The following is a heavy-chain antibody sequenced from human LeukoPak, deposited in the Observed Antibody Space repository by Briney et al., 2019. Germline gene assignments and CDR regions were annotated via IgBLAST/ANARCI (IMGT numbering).Heavy chain of an antibody. J-gene: IGHJ6*03. CDR2: IYYSGST. CDR1: GGSISSSYSY. Sequence: SETLSLTCTVSGGSISSSYSYWGWIRQPPGKGLEWIGNIYYSGSTYYNPSLKSRVTISVDTSKNHFSLKLNSVTAADTAVYYCARAGYDSSYYYYYYYMDVWGKGTTVTVSS. D-gene: IGHD3-22*01. V-gene: IGHV4-39*07. CDR3: ARAGYDSSYYYYYYYMDV.